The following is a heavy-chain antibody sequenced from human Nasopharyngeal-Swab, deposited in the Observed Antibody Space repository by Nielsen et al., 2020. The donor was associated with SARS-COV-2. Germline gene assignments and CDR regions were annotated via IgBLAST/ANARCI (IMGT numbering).Heavy chain of an antibody. CDR2: IYYSGST. D-gene: IGHD3-10*01. V-gene: IGHV4-39*01. CDR3: ARREVRGVYRRPSADAFDI. J-gene: IGHJ3*02. Sequence: SETLSLTCTVSGGSISSSSYYWGWIRQPPGKGLEWIGSIYYSGSTYYNPSLKSRVTISVDTSKNQFSLKLSSVTAADTAVYYWARREVRGVYRRPSADAFDIWGQGTMVTVSS. CDR1: GGSISSSSYY.